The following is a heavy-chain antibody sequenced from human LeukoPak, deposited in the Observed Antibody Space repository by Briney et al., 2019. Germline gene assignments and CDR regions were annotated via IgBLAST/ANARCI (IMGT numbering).Heavy chain of an antibody. V-gene: IGHV5-51*01. CDR3: ARSDQLRWFGEPRRPFYYGMDV. J-gene: IGHJ6*02. Sequence: GESLKISFQTAGYRFTYYWIGWVRPMPGKGLEWMGIIYPGDSDTRYSPSFQGQVTISADKSIRTAYLQWSLKASDTAIYYCARSDQLRWFGEPRRPFYYGMDVWGQGTTVTVS. CDR1: GYRFTYYW. CDR2: IYPGDSDT. D-gene: IGHD3-10*01.